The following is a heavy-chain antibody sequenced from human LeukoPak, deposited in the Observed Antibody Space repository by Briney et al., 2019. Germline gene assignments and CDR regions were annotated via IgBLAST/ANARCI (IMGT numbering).Heavy chain of an antibody. CDR3: AKDRLLNCRGDCYIFDY. J-gene: IGHJ4*02. D-gene: IGHD2-21*02. Sequence: GGSLRLSCAGSGFTLSNYGMSWVRQAPGKGLEWVSSISGSGFNTFYADSVKGRFSISRDNSKNTLYLQVNGLRTEDTAVYYCAKDRLLNCRGDCYIFDYWGQGTVVTVSS. CDR1: GFTLSNYG. CDR2: ISGSGFNT. V-gene: IGHV3-23*01.